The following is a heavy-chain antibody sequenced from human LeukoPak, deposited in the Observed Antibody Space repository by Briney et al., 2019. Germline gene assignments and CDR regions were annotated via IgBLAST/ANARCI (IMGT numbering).Heavy chain of an antibody. J-gene: IGHJ6*02. CDR3: ARDRIVVVPAAGYYYYGMDV. Sequence: SETLSLTCTVSGGSISSYYWSWIRQPPGKGLEWIGYIYYSGTTNYNPSLKSRVTMSVDTSKNQFSLKLSSVTAADTAVYYCARDRIVVVPAAGYYYYGMDVWGQGTTVTVSS. V-gene: IGHV4-59*12. CDR2: IYYSGTT. CDR1: GGSISSYY. D-gene: IGHD2-2*01.